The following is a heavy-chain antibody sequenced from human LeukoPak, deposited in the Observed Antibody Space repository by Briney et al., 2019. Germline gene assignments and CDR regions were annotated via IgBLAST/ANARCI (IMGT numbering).Heavy chain of an antibody. CDR1: VGSIDRYY. CDR2: IYYTGST. Sequence: PSETLSLTCTVSVGSIDRYYWSWIRQPPATGLEWIGYIYYTGSTEYHPSLQSRVTISLDTSKNQFSLKLTSVTAADTAVYYCARVYQSAEYYFDYWGQGNLVSVSS. V-gene: IGHV4-59*01. J-gene: IGHJ4*02. CDR3: ARVYQSAEYYFDY. D-gene: IGHD2-2*01.